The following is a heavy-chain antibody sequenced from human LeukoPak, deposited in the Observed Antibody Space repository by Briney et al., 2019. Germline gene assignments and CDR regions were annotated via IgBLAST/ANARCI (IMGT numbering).Heavy chain of an antibody. CDR3: AGYRSGRNY. J-gene: IGHJ4*02. V-gene: IGHV4-34*01. Sequence: PSETLSLTCAVYGGSFSGYYWSWIRQPPGKGLEWIGEINHSGSTNYNPSLKSRVTISVDTSKNQFSLKLSSATAADTAVYYCAGYRSGRNYWGQGTLVTVSS. CDR2: INHSGST. D-gene: IGHD5-18*01. CDR1: GGSFSGYY.